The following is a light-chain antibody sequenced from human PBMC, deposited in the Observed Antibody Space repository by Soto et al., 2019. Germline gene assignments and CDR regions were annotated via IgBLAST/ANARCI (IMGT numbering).Light chain of an antibody. V-gene: IGKV1-5*01. J-gene: IGKJ2*01. Sequence: DIQMTQSPSTLSASVGDGVTITCRASQNISVWLAWYQQRPGKAPKFLIYDASSLETGVPSRFSGSGSGTEFTLTIRRLQHDDFATYYCQQYDSSSPTFGHGTKLEIK. CDR3: QQYDSSSPT. CDR1: QNISVW. CDR2: DAS.